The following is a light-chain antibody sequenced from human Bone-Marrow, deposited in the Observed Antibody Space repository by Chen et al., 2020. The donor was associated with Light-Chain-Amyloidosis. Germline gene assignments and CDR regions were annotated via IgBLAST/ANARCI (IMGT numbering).Light chain of an antibody. Sequence: SYVLTQPSSVSVAPGQTATIACGGNNIGSTSVHWYQQTPGQAPLLVVYDDSDRPSGIPARLSGSNSGNKATLTISRVEAGDEDDYYCQVWDRSSDRPVFGGGTKLTVL. CDR1: NIGSTS. CDR2: DDS. CDR3: QVWDRSSDRPV. J-gene: IGLJ3*02. V-gene: IGLV3-21*02.